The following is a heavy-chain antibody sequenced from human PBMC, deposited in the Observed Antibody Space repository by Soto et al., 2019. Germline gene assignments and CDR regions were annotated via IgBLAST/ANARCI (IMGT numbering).Heavy chain of an antibody. V-gene: IGHV4-4*07. Sequence: SETLSLTCAISGDSIGNFYWSWIRQPAGKGLESLGRLSASGRTNYSPSLQSRVTMSLDRSKNRFSLRLTSVSAADTAVYFCARGLGRYLDIWGRGNLVTVYS. CDR2: LSASGRT. D-gene: IGHD7-27*01. CDR1: GDSIGNFY. CDR3: ARGLGRYLDI. J-gene: IGHJ2*01.